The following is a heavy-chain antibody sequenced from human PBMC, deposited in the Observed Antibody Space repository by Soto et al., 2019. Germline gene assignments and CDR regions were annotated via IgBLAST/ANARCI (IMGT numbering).Heavy chain of an antibody. J-gene: IGHJ6*02. D-gene: IGHD6-13*01. CDR1: DASITNYY. Sequence: TSETLSLTCTLPDASITNYYWRWIRQPAGKGLEWIGRIDTSGNTNYNPSLTSRVTISVDTSKKQFSLKLTSVTAADTAVYHCARYSNNWFQTEGMDVWGQGTTVTVSS. CDR3: ARYSNNWFQTEGMDV. CDR2: IDTSGNT. V-gene: IGHV4-4*07.